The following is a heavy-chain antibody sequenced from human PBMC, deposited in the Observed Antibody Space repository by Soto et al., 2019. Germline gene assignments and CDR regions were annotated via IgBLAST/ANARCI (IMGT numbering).Heavy chain of an antibody. Sequence: PGGSLRLSCAASGFTFSSYTMSWVRQAPGKGLEWVSAISGSGGSTYYADSVKGRFTISRDNSKNTLYLQMNSLRAEDTAVYYCAKDQDYGDYAYYFDYWGQGTLVTVSS. D-gene: IGHD4-17*01. J-gene: IGHJ4*02. CDR1: GFTFSSYT. CDR3: AKDQDYGDYAYYFDY. V-gene: IGHV3-23*01. CDR2: ISGSGGST.